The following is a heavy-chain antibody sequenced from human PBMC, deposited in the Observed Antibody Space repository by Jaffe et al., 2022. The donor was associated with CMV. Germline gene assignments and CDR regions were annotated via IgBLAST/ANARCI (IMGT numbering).Heavy chain of an antibody. CDR2: IYHSGST. Sequence: QVQLQESGPGLVKPSGTLSLTCAVSGGSISSSNWWSWVRQPPGKGLEWIGEIYHSGSTNYNPSLKSRVTISVDKSKNQFSLKLSSVTAADTAVYYCARDSQGAVYGDYVFSGFDPWGQGTLVTVSS. V-gene: IGHV4-4*02. CDR3: ARDSQGAVYGDYVFSGFDP. J-gene: IGHJ5*02. D-gene: IGHD4-17*01. CDR1: GGSISSSNW.